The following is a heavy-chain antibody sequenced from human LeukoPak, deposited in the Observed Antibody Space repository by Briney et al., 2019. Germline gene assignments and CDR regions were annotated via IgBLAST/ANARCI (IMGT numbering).Heavy chain of an antibody. J-gene: IGHJ4*02. CDR2: TYYRSKWYN. CDR1: GDGVSSNSAA. CDR3: AREGFLSYYDSSGYYPYYFDY. D-gene: IGHD3-22*01. V-gene: IGHV6-1*01. Sequence: SQTLSLTCAISGDGVSSNSAAWNWIRQSPSRGLEWLGRTYYRSKWYNDYAVSVKSRITINPDTSKNQFSLQLNSVTPEDTAVYYCAREGFLSYYDSSGYYPYYFDYWGQGTLVTVSS.